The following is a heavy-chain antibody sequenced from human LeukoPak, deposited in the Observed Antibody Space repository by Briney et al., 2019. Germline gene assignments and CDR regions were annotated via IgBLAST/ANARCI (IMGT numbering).Heavy chain of an antibody. D-gene: IGHD1-26*01. V-gene: IGHV4-39*01. J-gene: IGHJ5*02. CDR2: IYYSGST. Sequence: SETLSLTCTVSGGSISSSSYYWGWIRQPPGKGLEWIGSIYYSGSTYYNPSLKSRVTISVHTSKNQFSLKVSSVTGADTAVYYCARRGLSGSYFIGHWGQGTLVTVSS. CDR3: ARRGLSGSYFIGH. CDR1: GGSISSSSYY.